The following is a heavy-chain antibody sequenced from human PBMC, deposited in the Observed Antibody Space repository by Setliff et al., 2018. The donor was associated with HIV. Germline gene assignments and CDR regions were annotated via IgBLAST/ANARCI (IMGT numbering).Heavy chain of an antibody. J-gene: IGHJ4*02. CDR3: VRLGADYSNYAFDY. D-gene: IGHD4-4*01. V-gene: IGHV4-39*07. CDR1: GGSASNSRYY. Sequence: PSETLSLTCTVSGGSASNSRYYWAWIRQPPGKGLEYIGSIHYNEKTYYNPSLKSRVTISVDTSKNQFSLKLTSVTAADTAVYYCVRLGADYSNYAFDYWGQGAPVTVSS. CDR2: IHYNEKT.